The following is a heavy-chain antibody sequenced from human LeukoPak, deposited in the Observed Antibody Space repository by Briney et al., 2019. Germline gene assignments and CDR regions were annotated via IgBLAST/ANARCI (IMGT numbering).Heavy chain of an antibody. CDR3: ALDYYASSGYSPVSSV. CDR1: GYTFTSYG. CDR2: TSAYNGNT. V-gene: IGHV1-18*01. D-gene: IGHD3-22*01. J-gene: IGHJ4*02. Sequence: ASVKVSCKASGYTFTSYGSSWVREGLGQGLEWMGWTSAYNGNTNYAQKLQGRVTMTTDTSTSTAYMELRRLRSDDTGVYYCALDYYASSGYSPVSSVWGQRAPVTVSS.